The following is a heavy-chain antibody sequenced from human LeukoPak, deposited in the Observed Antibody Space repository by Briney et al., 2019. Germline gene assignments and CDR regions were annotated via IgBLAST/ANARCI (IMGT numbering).Heavy chain of an antibody. CDR2: MNPNSGNT. CDR3: ARRIRGAPTDY. J-gene: IGHJ4*02. CDR1: GYTFTTYD. Sequence: ASVKVSCKASGYTFTTYDLNWVRQATGQGLEWMGWMNPNSGNTGYAQKFQGSVTMPRNISITTAYMELSNLTSEDTAVYYCARRIRGAPTDYWGQGTLVTVSS. D-gene: IGHD3-10*01. V-gene: IGHV1-8*01.